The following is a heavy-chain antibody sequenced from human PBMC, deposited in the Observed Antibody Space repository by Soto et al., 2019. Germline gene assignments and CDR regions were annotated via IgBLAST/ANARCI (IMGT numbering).Heavy chain of an antibody. Sequence: SSETLSVTCTVSGGSISSYYWSWIRQPPGKGLEWIGYIYYSGSTNYNPSLKSRVTISVDTSKNQFSLKLSSVTAADTAVYYCARLGSGRDYYYYYYMDVWGKGTTVTVSS. CDR3: ARLGSGRDYYYYYYMDV. CDR1: GGSISSYY. J-gene: IGHJ6*03. D-gene: IGHD3-10*01. CDR2: IYYSGST. V-gene: IGHV4-59*08.